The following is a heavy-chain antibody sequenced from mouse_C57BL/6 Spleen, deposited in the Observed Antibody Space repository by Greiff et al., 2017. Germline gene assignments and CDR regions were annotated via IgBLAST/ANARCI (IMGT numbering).Heavy chain of an antibody. CDR2: INPSTGGT. D-gene: IGHD2-5*01. V-gene: IGHV1-42*01. Sequence: EVQLQQSGPELVKPGASVKISCKASGYSFTGYYMNWVKQSPEKSLEWIGEINPSTGGTTYNQKFKAKATLTVDKSSSTAYMQLKSLTSEDSAVYYCATIYYSNYVYWFAYWGQGTLVTVSA. J-gene: IGHJ3*01. CDR3: ATIYYSNYVYWFAY. CDR1: GYSFTGYY.